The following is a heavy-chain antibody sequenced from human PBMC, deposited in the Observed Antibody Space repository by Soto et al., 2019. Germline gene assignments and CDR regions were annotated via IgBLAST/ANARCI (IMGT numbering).Heavy chain of an antibody. D-gene: IGHD6-19*01. CDR2: ISWNSGSI. CDR1: GFTVDDYA. V-gene: IGHV3-9*01. Sequence: EVQLVESGGGLVQPGRSLRLSCAASGFTVDDYAMHWVRQAPGKGLAWVSGISWNSGSIGYADSVKCRFTISRDNAKNSLYLQMNSLRDEDTALYYCAKTVAGKKPYYFDYWGQGTLVTVSS. CDR3: AKTVAGKKPYYFDY. J-gene: IGHJ4*02.